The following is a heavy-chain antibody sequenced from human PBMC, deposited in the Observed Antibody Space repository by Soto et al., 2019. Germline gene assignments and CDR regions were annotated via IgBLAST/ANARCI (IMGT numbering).Heavy chain of an antibody. CDR1: EFTFSSYA. V-gene: IGHV3-23*01. CDR2: ISGSGGST. D-gene: IGHD2-2*01. J-gene: IGHJ3*02. CDR3: AKAQTNLVEYQLPHDACDI. Sequence: GGSLRLSCAASEFTFSSYAMSWVRQAPGKGLEWVSAISGSGGSTYYADSVKGRFTISRDNSKNTLYLQMNSLRAEDTAVYYSAKAQTNLVEYQLPHDACDIWGQGTMVTVS.